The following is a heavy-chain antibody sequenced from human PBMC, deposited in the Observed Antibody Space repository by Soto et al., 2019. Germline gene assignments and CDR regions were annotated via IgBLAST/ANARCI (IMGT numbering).Heavy chain of an antibody. Sequence: SETQSLTCSVSGDSISTVDYFWAWIRQPPGQALEYIGYIYKSATTYYNPSFESRVAISLDTSKSQFSLNVTSVTAADTAVYFGARGRYCLTGRCFPNWSDSWGQGTLVTVSS. J-gene: IGHJ5*01. CDR1: GDSISTVDYF. CDR3: ARGRYCLTGRCFPNWSDS. D-gene: IGHD2-15*01. V-gene: IGHV4-30-4*01. CDR2: IYKSATT.